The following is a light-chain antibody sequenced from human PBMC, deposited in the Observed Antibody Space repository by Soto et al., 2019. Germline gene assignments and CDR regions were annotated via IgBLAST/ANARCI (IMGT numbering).Light chain of an antibody. J-gene: IGKJ2*01. Sequence: DIQMTQSPSSLSASVGDRVTIACRASQSVSNSVNWFQQTPGRAPRILIFLTSKLQSGVPSRFSGSGSGTDFTLTISSLQPEDSATYVCHQSFNIPPTFGQGTKLEIK. CDR2: LTS. CDR3: HQSFNIPPT. CDR1: QSVSNS. V-gene: IGKV1-39*01.